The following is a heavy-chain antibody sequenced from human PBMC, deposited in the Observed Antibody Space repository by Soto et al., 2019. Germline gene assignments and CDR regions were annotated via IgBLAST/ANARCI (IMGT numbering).Heavy chain of an antibody. Sequence: SQTLSLTCTVSGDSIDSGDSYCSWIRQPPGKGLEWIGYVYYSVTTNYNPFLNSRVTLSLDKSKNQFSLQMNSVTGADTAAYYCPRDVIAPPNSLDPWGEGTRVTVSS. CDR3: PRDVIAPPNSLDP. D-gene: IGHD7-27*01. CDR1: GDSIDSGDSY. J-gene: IGHJ5*02. CDR2: VYYSVTT. V-gene: IGHV4-61*08.